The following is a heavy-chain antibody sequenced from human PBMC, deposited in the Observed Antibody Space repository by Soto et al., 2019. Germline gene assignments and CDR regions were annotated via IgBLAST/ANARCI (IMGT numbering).Heavy chain of an antibody. CDR3: ARIAAAGVNIDY. Sequence: SETLSLTWTVSGGSISIGTDCWGWIRQPPGKGLEWIGSIYYSGSTYYNPSLKSRVTISVDTSKNQFSLKLSSVTAADTAVYYCARIAAAGVNIDYWGQGTLVTVSS. V-gene: IGHV4-39*01. CDR2: IYYSGST. J-gene: IGHJ4*02. D-gene: IGHD6-13*01. CDR1: GGSISIGTDC.